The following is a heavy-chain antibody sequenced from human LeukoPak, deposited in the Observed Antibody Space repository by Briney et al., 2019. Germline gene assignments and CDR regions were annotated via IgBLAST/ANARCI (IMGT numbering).Heavy chain of an antibody. J-gene: IGHJ5*02. V-gene: IGHV4-59*08. CDR1: GGSISSYY. Sequence: SETLSLTCTVSGGSISSYYWSWIRQPPGKGLEWIGYIYYSGSTNYNPSLKSRVTISVDTSKNQFSLRLSSVTAADTAVYYCARTYYDFWSGYLNWFDPWGQGTLVTVSS. CDR2: IYYSGST. CDR3: ARTYYDFWSGYLNWFDP. D-gene: IGHD3-3*01.